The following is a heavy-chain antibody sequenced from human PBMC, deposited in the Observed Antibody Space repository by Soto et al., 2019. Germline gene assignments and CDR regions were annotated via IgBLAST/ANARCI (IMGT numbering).Heavy chain of an antibody. CDR1: GVTLTSSI. CDR2: ISHDGSNI. CDR3: AREEDSSGHAGTFKH. D-gene: IGHD3-22*01. V-gene: IGHV3-30*03. J-gene: IGHJ1*01. Sequence: QVQLVESGGAVVKPGRSLRLSCAASGVTLTSSIMHWLRQAPGKGPEGVGLISHDGSNIGYAESVKGRFTIARDTSLNTLYLQMDSLTPEDTAVYACAREEDSSGHAGTFKHWGQGTLVTVSS.